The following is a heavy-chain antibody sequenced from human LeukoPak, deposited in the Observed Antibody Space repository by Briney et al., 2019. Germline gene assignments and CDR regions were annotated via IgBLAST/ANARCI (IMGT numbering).Heavy chain of an antibody. J-gene: IGHJ4*02. V-gene: IGHV1-2*02. D-gene: IGHD6-13*01. CDR3: ASDGTAAGTGGYYFDY. CDR1: GYTFIGFY. Sequence: ASVKVSCKASGYTFIGFYMHWVRQASGQGLEWMGWINPSSGGTNYAQKFQGRVTMTRDTSISTAYMELSRLRSDDTAVYYCASDGTAAGTGGYYFDYWGQGTLVTVSS. CDR2: INPSSGGT.